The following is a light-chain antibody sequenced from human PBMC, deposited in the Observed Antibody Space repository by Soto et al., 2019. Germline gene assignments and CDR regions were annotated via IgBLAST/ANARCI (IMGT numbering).Light chain of an antibody. J-gene: IGKJ1*01. CDR3: QQYGDRPRT. V-gene: IGKV3-15*01. Sequence: EVVLTQSPATLSVSPGDRPTLSCRASQYIGSAVAWYHQRSGQXPRXXIFDASVRVPTTPARFSGSVSGTELTLTISSLESEDFAVYFCQQYGDRPRTFGQGTKVDIK. CDR2: DAS. CDR1: QYIGSA.